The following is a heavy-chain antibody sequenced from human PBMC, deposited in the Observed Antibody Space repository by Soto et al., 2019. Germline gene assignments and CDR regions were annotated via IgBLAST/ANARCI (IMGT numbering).Heavy chain of an antibody. CDR1: GGSISSSSYY. D-gene: IGHD2-2*01. CDR2: IYYSGST. Sequence: SETLSLTCTVSGGSISSSSYYWGWIRQPPGKGLEWIGSIYYSGSTYYNPSLKSLVTISVDTSKNQFSLKLSSVTAADTAVYYCARLGYCSSTSCSRWYYYYYYYMDVWGKGTTVTVSS. V-gene: IGHV4-39*01. J-gene: IGHJ6*03. CDR3: ARLGYCSSTSCSRWYYYYYYYMDV.